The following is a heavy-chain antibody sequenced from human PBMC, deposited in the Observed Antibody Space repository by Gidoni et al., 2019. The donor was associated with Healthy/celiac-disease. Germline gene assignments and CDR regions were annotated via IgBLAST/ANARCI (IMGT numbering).Heavy chain of an antibody. J-gene: IGHJ4*02. CDR2: IWYDGSNK. D-gene: IGHD4-17*01. Sequence: QVQLVESGGGVVQPGRSLRLSCAASGFTFSSYGMHWVRQAPGKGLEWVAVIWYDGSNKYYADSVKGRFTISRDNSKKTLYLKMNSLRAEDTAVYYCARDNYGDYFDYWGQGTLVTVSS. CDR3: ARDNYGDYFDY. V-gene: IGHV3-33*01. CDR1: GFTFSSYG.